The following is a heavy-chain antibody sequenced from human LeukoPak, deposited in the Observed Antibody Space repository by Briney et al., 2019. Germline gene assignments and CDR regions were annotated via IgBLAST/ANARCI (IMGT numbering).Heavy chain of an antibody. CDR2: IYYSGST. CDR3: ASSTYYDYVYAFDI. Sequence: SETLSLTCTVSGGSISSSSYYWGWIRQPPGKGLEWIGSIYYSGSTYYNPSLKSRVTISVDTSKNQFSLKLSSVTAADAAVYYCASSTYYDYVYAFDIWGQGTMVTVSS. D-gene: IGHD3-16*01. V-gene: IGHV4-39*01. J-gene: IGHJ3*02. CDR1: GGSISSSSYY.